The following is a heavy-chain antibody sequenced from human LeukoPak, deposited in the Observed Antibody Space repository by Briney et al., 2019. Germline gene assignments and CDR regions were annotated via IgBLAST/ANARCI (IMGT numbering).Heavy chain of an antibody. V-gene: IGHV3-53*01. J-gene: IGHJ6*02. CDR3: ARPPFGNYDKSYYYYGMDV. D-gene: IGHD3-22*01. CDR2: IYSGGST. CDR1: GFTVSSNY. Sequence: GGSLRLSCAASGFTVSSNYMTWVRQAPGKGLEWVSIIYSGGSTYYADSVKGRFTISRDNSKNTLYLQMNSLRAEDTAVYYCARPPFGNYDKSYYYYGMDVWGQGTTVTVSS.